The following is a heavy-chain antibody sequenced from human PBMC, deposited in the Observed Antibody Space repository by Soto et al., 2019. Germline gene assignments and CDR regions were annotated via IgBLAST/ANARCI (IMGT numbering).Heavy chain of an antibody. V-gene: IGHV5-51*01. CDR2: IYPGDSDT. D-gene: IGHD1-26*01. CDR3: ARPRIVGAEVAFDI. CDR1: GYSFNIYW. J-gene: IGHJ3*02. Sequence: PGESLKSSCKGSGYSFNIYWIGWVRQMPGKGLEWMGIIYPGDSDTRYSPSFQGQVTISADKSISTAYLQWSSLEASDTAMYYCARPRIVGAEVAFDIWGQGTMVTVSS.